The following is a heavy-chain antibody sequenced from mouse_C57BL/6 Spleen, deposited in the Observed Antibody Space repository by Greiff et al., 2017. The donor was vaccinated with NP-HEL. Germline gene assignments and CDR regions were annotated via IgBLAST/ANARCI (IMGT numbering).Heavy chain of an antibody. CDR2: IDPSDSYT. V-gene: IGHV1-69*01. J-gene: IGHJ1*03. CDR3: ARSELLLLRSSPGYFDV. Sequence: VQLQQPGAELVMPGASVKLSCKASGYTFTSYWMHWVKQRPGQGLEWIGEIDPSDSYTNYNQKFKSKATLTVDKPSSTAYMQLSSLTSEDSAVYYCARSELLLLRSSPGYFDVWGTGTTVTVSS. D-gene: IGHD1-1*01. CDR1: GYTFTSYW.